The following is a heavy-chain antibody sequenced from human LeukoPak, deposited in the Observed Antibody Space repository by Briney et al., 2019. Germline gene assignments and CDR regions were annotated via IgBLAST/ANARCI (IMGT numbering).Heavy chain of an antibody. CDR1: GFTFSNYG. J-gene: IGHJ4*02. CDR2: MWFDGSHK. Sequence: PGRSLRLSCAAPGFTFSNYGLHWVRQAPGKGLEWLAVMWFDGSHKYYADSVKGRFTISRDNSKSMLYLQMNSLRAEDTAVYYCARDITGDPPPYYFDYWGQGSLVTVSS. V-gene: IGHV3-33*01. D-gene: IGHD7-27*01. CDR3: ARDITGDPPPYYFDY.